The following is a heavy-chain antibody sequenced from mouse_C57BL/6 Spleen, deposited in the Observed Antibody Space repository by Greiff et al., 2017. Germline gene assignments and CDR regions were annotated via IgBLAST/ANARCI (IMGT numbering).Heavy chain of an antibody. CDR2: INYDGSST. J-gene: IGHJ2*01. V-gene: IGHV5-16*01. Sequence: EVQRVESEGGLVQPGSSMKLSCTASGFTFSDYYMAWVRQVPEKGLEWVANINYDGSSTYYLDSLKSRFIISRDNAKNSLYLQMSSLKSEDTATYYCARDVGTNYYDYWGQGTTLTVSS. CDR1: GFTFSDYY. CDR3: ARDVGTNYYDY. D-gene: IGHD4-1*01.